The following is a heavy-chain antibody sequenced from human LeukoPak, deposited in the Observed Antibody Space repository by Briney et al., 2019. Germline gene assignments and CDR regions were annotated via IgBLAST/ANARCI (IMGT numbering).Heavy chain of an antibody. J-gene: IGHJ4*02. Sequence: GASVKVSCKASGYTFTSYGISWVRQAPGQGLEWMRWISAYNGNTNYAQKLQGRVTMTTDTSTSTAYMELRSLRSDDTAVYYCARRSQTCSSTSCYLFDYWGQGTLVTVSS. CDR2: ISAYNGNT. CDR3: ARRSQTCSSTSCYLFDY. V-gene: IGHV1-18*01. CDR1: GYTFTSYG. D-gene: IGHD2-2*01.